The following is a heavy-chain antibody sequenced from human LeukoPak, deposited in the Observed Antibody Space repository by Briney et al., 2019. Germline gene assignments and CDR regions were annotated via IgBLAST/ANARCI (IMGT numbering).Heavy chain of an antibody. CDR1: GGSISTYY. CDR2: VSFSGIT. CDR3: ARERIYSSSPFSRRTSDYYYMDV. Sequence: PSETLSLTCTVSGGSISTYYWTWIRQPPGKGLEWIGYVSFSGITNYNPSLKSRVTISVDTSKNQFSLKLSYVTAADTAVYFCARERIYSSSPFSRRTSDYYYMDVWGNGTAVSVSS. V-gene: IGHV4-59*01. J-gene: IGHJ6*03. D-gene: IGHD6-6*01.